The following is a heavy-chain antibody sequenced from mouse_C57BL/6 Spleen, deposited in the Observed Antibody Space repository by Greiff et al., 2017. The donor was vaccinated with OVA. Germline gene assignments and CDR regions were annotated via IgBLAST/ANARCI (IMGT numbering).Heavy chain of an antibody. Sequence: QVQLQQSGPGLVAPSQSLSITCTVSGFSFTSYAISWVRQPPGKGLEWLGVIWTGGGTNYNSALKSRLSISKDNSKSQVFLKMNSLQTDDTARYYCARRRYSNYEENYFDYWGQGTTLTVSS. CDR1: GFSFTSYA. D-gene: IGHD2-5*01. CDR2: IWTGGGT. V-gene: IGHV2-9-1*01. CDR3: ARRRYSNYEENYFDY. J-gene: IGHJ2*01.